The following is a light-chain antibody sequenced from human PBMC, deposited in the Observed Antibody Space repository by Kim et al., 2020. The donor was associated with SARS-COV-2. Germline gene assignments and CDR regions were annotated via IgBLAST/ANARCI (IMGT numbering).Light chain of an antibody. J-gene: IGKJ2*01. Sequence: LSAAEGDRVSITCRASVSISSSLAWYQQKPGKAPMLLIYDASSLESAVPSRFSGSGSGTAFTLTISSLQPNDFATYYCQQYHSYSTFGQGTKLEI. V-gene: IGKV1-5*01. CDR3: QQYHSYST. CDR1: VSISSS. CDR2: DAS.